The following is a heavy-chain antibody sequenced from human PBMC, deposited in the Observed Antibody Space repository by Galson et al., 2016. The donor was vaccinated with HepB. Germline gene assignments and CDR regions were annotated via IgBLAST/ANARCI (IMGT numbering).Heavy chain of an antibody. CDR2: MSASNGNT. Sequence: SVKVSCKASGYPYISYGINWVRQAPGQGLEWMGWMSASNGNTDYAQKFHGRVTMTTDTSTNTAYMALRSLRSDDTAMYYCARSSFGVSNPWGQGTLATVSS. J-gene: IGHJ5*02. CDR1: GYPYISYG. V-gene: IGHV1-18*01. D-gene: IGHD3-3*01. CDR3: ARSSFGVSNP.